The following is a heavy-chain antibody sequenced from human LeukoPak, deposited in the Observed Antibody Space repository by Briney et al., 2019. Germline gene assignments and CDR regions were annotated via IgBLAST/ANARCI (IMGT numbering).Heavy chain of an antibody. D-gene: IGHD2-15*01. CDR1: GFTFSSYA. CDR3: AKDLGYCSGGSCYSDY. Sequence: GGSLRLSCAASGFTFSSYAMSWVRQAPGKGLEWVSAISGSGGSTYYADSVKGRFTISRDNSKNTLYLQMNSLRAEDTAVYYCAKDLGYCSGGSCYSDYWGQGTLVTVSS. V-gene: IGHV3-23*01. J-gene: IGHJ4*02. CDR2: ISGSGGST.